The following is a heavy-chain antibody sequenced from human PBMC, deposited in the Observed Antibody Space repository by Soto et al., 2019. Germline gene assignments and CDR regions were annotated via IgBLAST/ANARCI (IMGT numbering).Heavy chain of an antibody. V-gene: IGHV4-34*01. D-gene: IGHD3-10*01. CDR2: INHSGST. J-gene: IGHJ4*02. CDR3: ARGRYGSGSYYNVSSDY. Sequence: SETLSLTCAVYGGSFSGYYWSWIRQPPGKGLEWIGEINHSGSTNYNPSLKSRVTISVDTSKNQFSLKLSSVTAADTAVYYCARGRYGSGSYYNVSSDYWGQGTLVTVSS. CDR1: GGSFSGYY.